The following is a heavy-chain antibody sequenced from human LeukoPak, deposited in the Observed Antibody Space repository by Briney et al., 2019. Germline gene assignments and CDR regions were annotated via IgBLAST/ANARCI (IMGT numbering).Heavy chain of an antibody. J-gene: IGHJ3*02. Sequence: GRSLSLSCAASGFTFSNYGIHWVRQAPGKGLEWVAVIWDDGSTKYYADSVKGRFTISRDNSQNMLYLHMNRLRGEDTAVYYCARGKASGEYSPYGLDAFDIWGQGTMVTVSS. CDR3: ARGKASGEYSPYGLDAFDI. CDR2: IWDDGSTK. CDR1: GFTFSNYG. D-gene: IGHD5-12*01. V-gene: IGHV3-33*01.